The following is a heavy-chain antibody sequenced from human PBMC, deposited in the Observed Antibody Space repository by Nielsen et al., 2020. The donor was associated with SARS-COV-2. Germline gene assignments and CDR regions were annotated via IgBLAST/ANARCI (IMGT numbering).Heavy chain of an antibody. D-gene: IGHD6-19*01. Sequence: GESLKISCAASGFTFSSYAMHWVRQAPGKGLEWVAVISYDGSIKYYADSVKGRFTISRDNSKNTLYLQMNSLRAEDTAVYYCARDGSGWYIGYWGQGTLVTVSS. CDR3: ARDGSGWYIGY. CDR1: GFTFSSYA. J-gene: IGHJ4*02. V-gene: IGHV3-30-3*01. CDR2: ISYDGSIK.